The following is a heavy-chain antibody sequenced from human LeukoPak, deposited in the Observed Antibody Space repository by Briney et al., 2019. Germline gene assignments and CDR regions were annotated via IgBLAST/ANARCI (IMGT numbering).Heavy chain of an antibody. CDR3: ARGGLSDWPFDY. Sequence: SQTLSLTCVVVGDSHSSKVADWNWIRQSPSRGLEWLGRTYYRSKWNYDYPISVRGRIAIHPDTSKNHFSLHLNSVTPEDTAMYYCARGGLSDWPFDYWGQGTLVTVSS. CDR1: GDSHSSKVAD. J-gene: IGHJ4*02. D-gene: IGHD6-19*01. CDR2: TYYRSKWNY. V-gene: IGHV6-1*01.